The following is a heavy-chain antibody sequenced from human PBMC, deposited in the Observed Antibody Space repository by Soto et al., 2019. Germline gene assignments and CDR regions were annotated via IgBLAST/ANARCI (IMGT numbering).Heavy chain of an antibody. D-gene: IGHD1-26*01. V-gene: IGHV4-39*01. Sequence: SETLSLTCTVSGGSISSSSYYWGWIRQPPGKGLEWIGSIYYSGSTYYNPSLKSRVTISVDTSKNQFSLKLSSVTAADTAVYYCARPIVDYYYYYMDVWGKGTTVTVSS. J-gene: IGHJ6*03. CDR2: IYYSGST. CDR1: GGSISSSSYY. CDR3: ARPIVDYYYYYMDV.